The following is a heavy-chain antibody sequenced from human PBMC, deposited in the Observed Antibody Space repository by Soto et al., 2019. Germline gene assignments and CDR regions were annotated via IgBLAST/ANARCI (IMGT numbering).Heavy chain of an antibody. Sequence: SEHTLVNHRETLALTVTFSGFSLTSPGMCVSWIRQPPGKALEWLALIERDDDDKYYSTSLKTRLTISKDTRKNQVVLTMANMDPADTGTYYCARSLRAPRRFNGMDVWGPGTTAPV. V-gene: IGHV2-70*13. CDR3: ARSLRAPRRFNGMDV. CDR2: IERDDDDK. D-gene: IGHD3-10*01. J-gene: IGHJ6*02. CDR1: GFSLTSPGMC.